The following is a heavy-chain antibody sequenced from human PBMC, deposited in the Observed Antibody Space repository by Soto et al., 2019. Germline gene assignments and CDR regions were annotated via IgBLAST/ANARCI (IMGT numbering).Heavy chain of an antibody. Sequence: QITLRESGPTLVKPTQTLTLTCTLSGFSVSSNGVGVGWVRQPPGEALEWLGLIYWDDDKRYSPSLKSRLTITKDPSTNQVVMTLTTMAPVDTATYYCGPWGVTMVPGGRGPTFDIWGQGTTVTVSS. J-gene: IGHJ3*02. CDR3: GPWGVTMVPGGRGPTFDI. CDR1: GFSVSSNGVG. CDR2: IYWDDDK. V-gene: IGHV2-5*02. D-gene: IGHD3-10*01.